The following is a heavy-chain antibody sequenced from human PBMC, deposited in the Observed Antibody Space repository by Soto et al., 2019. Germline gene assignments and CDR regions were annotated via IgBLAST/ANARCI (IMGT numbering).Heavy chain of an antibody. D-gene: IGHD1-26*01. CDR2: IYRSGTT. CDR3: ARSHSGSYYSVFHY. J-gene: IGHJ4*02. V-gene: IGHV4-38-2*01. CDR1: NLSISRGYY. Sequence: SETLSHTCGGSNLSISRGYYWGWSRQSPGKGLEWIASIYRSGTTSYNPSLKSRVTISVDPSKNQFSLMLTAVTAADTAVYYCARSHSGSYYSVFHYWCRGSLVTLSS.